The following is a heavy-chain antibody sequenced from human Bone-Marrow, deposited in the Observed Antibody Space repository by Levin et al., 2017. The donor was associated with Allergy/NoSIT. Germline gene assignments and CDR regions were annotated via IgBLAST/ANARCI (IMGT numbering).Heavy chain of an antibody. CDR3: ARGEGFDSPVDV. CDR2: VNPNTGNS. D-gene: IGHD5-12*01. CDR1: GYTFTSFD. J-gene: IGHJ4*02. Sequence: ASVKVSCKASGYTFTSFDINWVRQVPGQGLEWLGWVNPNTGNSGSTKKFHDRVTMTWNTSTHTAFLQVGNLRSDDTAVFYCARGEGFDSPVDVWGQGTLVTVSS. V-gene: IGHV1-8*01.